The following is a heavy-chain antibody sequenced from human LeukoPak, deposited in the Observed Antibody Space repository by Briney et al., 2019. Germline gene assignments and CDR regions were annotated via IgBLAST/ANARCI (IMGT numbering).Heavy chain of an antibody. Sequence: GGSLRLSCAASGFTFSGYTMHWVRQAPGKGLVWISRIYTDGTSTNYADSVKGRFTISRDNAKNTLYVQMNSLRAEDTAVYYCARDRPPYEYGMDVWGQGTTVTVSS. V-gene: IGHV3-74*01. CDR1: GFTFSGYT. J-gene: IGHJ6*02. CDR3: ARDRPPYEYGMDV. CDR2: IYTDGTST. D-gene: IGHD3-22*01.